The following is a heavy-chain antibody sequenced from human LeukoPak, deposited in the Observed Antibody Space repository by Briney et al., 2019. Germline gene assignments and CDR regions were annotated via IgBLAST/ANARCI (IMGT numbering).Heavy chain of an antibody. D-gene: IGHD3-16*01. J-gene: IGHJ6*03. V-gene: IGHV5-51*01. CDR1: GYSFTSYW. Sequence: GESLKISCKGSGYSFTSYWIGWVRQMPGKGLEWMGIIYAGDSDTTYSPSFQGQVTISAGKSISTVYLQWSNLKASDTATYYCARRGGGRDYYYMDVWGKGTTVTVSS. CDR3: ARRGGGRDYYYMDV. CDR2: IYAGDSDT.